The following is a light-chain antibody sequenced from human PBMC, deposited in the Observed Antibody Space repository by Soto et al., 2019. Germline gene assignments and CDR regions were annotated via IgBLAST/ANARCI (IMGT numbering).Light chain of an antibody. J-gene: IGKJ5*01. CDR1: QGISSY. V-gene: IGKV1-9*01. Sequence: DIQLTQSPSFLSASVGDRVTITCRASQGISSYLAWYQQKPGKAPKLLIYAASTLQSGVPSRFSGSGSGIEFTLTISSLHPEDFETYYCQQLNSYPFTFGQGTRLEIK. CDR2: AAS. CDR3: QQLNSYPFT.